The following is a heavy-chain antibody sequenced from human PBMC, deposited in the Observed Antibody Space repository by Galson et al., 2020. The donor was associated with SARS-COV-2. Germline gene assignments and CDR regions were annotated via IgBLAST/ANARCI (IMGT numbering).Heavy chain of an antibody. Sequence: GGSLRLSCAASGPTFSIYWMHWVRQAPGKGLVWVSRIYREGSSTSYADSVKGRFTISGDNAKNTLYLQMNSLRAEDTAVYYCARGDMGNDYFDYWGQGTLVTVSS. V-gene: IGHV3-74*01. D-gene: IGHD7-27*01. CDR3: ARGDMGNDYFDY. CDR2: IYREGSST. J-gene: IGHJ4*02. CDR1: GPTFSIYW.